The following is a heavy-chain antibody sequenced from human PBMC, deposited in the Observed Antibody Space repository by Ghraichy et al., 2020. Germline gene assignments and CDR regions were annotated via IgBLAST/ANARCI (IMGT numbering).Heavy chain of an antibody. J-gene: IGHJ6*02. CDR3: ARLVVVAAYYYYGMDV. CDR2: IKQDGSEK. CDR1: GFTFSSYW. Sequence: GSLNISCAASGFTFSSYWMSWVRQAPGKGLEWVANIKQDGSEKYYVDSVKGRFTISRDNAKNSLYLQMNSLRAEDTAVYYCARLVVVAAYYYYGMDVWGQGTTVTVSS. V-gene: IGHV3-7*01. D-gene: IGHD2-15*01.